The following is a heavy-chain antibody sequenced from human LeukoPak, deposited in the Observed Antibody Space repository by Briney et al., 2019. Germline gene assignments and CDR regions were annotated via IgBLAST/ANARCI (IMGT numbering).Heavy chain of an antibody. CDR2: IHTSGRT. CDR3: ARLILTTVVTPGGYFDY. V-gene: IGHV4-61*02. Sequence: SETLSLTCTVSGGSISSGSYYWSWIRQPAGTGLELIGRIHTSGRTKYNPSLESRVTISADTSMNQFSLKLSSVTAADTAVYYCARLILTTVVTPGGYFDYWGQGTLVTVSS. CDR1: GGSISSGSYY. J-gene: IGHJ4*02. D-gene: IGHD4-23*01.